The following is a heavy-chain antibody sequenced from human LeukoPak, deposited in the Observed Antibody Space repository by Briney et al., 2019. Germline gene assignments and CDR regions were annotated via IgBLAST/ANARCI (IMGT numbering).Heavy chain of an antibody. CDR3: ARDSGFGELGAFDI. D-gene: IGHD3-10*01. V-gene: IGHV3-48*03. CDR2: INSADNVE. CDR1: GFSLRSSE. J-gene: IGHJ3*02. Sequence: GGSLRLSCAASGFSLRSSEMNWVRQAPGKGPEWVAHINSADNVEYYTDSVRGRFTMSRDNAKNSLYLQMNSLRAEDTAVYYCARDSGFGELGAFDIWGQGTMVTVSS.